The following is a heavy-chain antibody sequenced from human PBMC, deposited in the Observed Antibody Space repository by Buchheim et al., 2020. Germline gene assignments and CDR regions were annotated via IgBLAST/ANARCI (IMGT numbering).Heavy chain of an antibody. CDR2: IYYSGST. CDR3: ARGTTNLDY. Sequence: QVQLQESGPGLVKPSETLSLTCTVSGGSISSYYWSWIRQPPGKGLEWIGYIYYSGSTNYNHVLKSRVTISVDTSKNQFSLKLSSVTAADTAVYYCARGTTNLDYWGQGTL. J-gene: IGHJ4*02. CDR1: GGSISSYY. D-gene: IGHD4-11*01. V-gene: IGHV4-59*08.